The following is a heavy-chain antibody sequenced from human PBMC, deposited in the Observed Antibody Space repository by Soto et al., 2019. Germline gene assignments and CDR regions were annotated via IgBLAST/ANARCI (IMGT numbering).Heavy chain of an antibody. D-gene: IGHD5-18*01. V-gene: IGHV4-31*03. J-gene: IGHJ4*02. CDR1: GASITDDDFF. CDR2: ITYGGSI. Sequence: SETLSLTCTVSGASITDDDFFWSWVRQHPDKGLEWLAYITYGGSIYYNPSLRSRLSVSIDKSKSQFSLNVRSVTAADTAVYFCAKMERTQLWLLVQNWGQGLPVTVSS. CDR3: AKMERTQLWLLVQN.